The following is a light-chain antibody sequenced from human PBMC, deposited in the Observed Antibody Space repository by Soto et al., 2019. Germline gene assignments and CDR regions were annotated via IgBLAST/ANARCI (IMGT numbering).Light chain of an antibody. CDR3: QQRSNWPPWT. CDR2: DAS. CDR1: QSVTSY. V-gene: IGKV3-11*01. J-gene: IGKJ1*01. Sequence: EIVLTQSPGTLSLSPGERATLSCRASQSVTSYLAWYQQKPGQVPRLLIYDASNRATGTPARFSGSGSGTDFTLTISSLEPEDFAVYYCQQRSNWPPWTFGQGTKVDIK.